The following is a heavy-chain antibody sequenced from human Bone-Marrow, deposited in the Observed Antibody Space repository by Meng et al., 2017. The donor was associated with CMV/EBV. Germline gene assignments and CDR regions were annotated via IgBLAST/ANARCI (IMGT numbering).Heavy chain of an antibody. CDR3: ARFRSAAIRAGENGMDV. CDR1: GGTFSSYA. CDR2: IIPIFGTA. J-gene: IGHJ6*02. D-gene: IGHD2-2*02. Sequence: SVKVSCKASGGTFSSYAISRVRQAPGQGLEWMGGIIPIFGTANYAQKFQGRVTITTDESTSPAYMELSSLRSEDTAVYYCARFRSAAIRAGENGMDVWGQGTTVTVSS. V-gene: IGHV1-69*05.